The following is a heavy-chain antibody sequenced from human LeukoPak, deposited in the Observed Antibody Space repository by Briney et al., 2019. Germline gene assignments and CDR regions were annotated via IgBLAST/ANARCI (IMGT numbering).Heavy chain of an antibody. J-gene: IGHJ4*02. CDR2: IYYSGST. V-gene: IGHV4-59*01. Sequence: SETLSLTCTVSGGSISGYYWSWIRQPPGKGLEWIGYIYYSGSTNYNPSLKSRVTISVDTSKNQFSLKLSSVTAADTAVYYCARAGSGLAKDYWGQGTLVTVSS. CDR3: ARAGSGLAKDY. D-gene: IGHD3-10*01. CDR1: GGSISGYY.